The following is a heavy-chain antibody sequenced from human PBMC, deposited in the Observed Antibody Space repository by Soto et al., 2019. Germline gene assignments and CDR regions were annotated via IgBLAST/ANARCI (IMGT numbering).Heavy chain of an antibody. J-gene: IGHJ4*02. CDR2: IWHDGGNK. D-gene: IGHD5-12*01. CDR1: GFTFSSDG. V-gene: IGHV3-33*01. Sequence: PGGSLRLSCAASGFTFSSDGMHWVRQAPGKGLEWVAFIWHDGGNKFYAESVQGRFTISRDDSKNIVYLQMNSLKTEDSAVYFCTRGYGGYETSPHYFDSWGQGTLVTVSS. CDR3: TRGYGGYETSPHYFDS.